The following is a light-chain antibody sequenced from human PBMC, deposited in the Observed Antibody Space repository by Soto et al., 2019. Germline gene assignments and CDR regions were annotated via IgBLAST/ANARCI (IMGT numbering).Light chain of an antibody. Sequence: EIVLTQSPGTLSLSPGERATLSCRASQSVGASYLAWFQQRPGQAPRLLIYGASNRATGIADRFTGSGSGTDFTLTITRLEPEDFAVYYCQRYGSTPYTFVQGTKLEIK. CDR2: GAS. V-gene: IGKV3-20*01. CDR3: QRYGSTPYT. J-gene: IGKJ2*01. CDR1: QSVGASY.